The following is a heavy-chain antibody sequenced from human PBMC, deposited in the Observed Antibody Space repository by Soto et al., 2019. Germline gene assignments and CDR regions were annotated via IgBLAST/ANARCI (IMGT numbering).Heavy chain of an antibody. V-gene: IGHV4-39*02. CDR2: IYYRGNT. D-gene: IGHD2-15*01. CDR3: AREGVGYCSGGSCQVDY. CDR1: GGSISSSSYY. Sequence: QLQLQESGPGLVKPSETLSLTCTVSGGSISSSSYYWGWIRQPPGKGLEWIGSIYYRGNTYYNPSRKSRVTLSVDTSKNQFALKLSSVTAADTAVYYCAREGVGYCSGGSCQVDYWGQGTLVTVSS. J-gene: IGHJ4*02.